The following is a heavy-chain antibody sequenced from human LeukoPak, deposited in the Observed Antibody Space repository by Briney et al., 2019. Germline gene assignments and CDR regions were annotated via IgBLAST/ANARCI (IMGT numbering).Heavy chain of an antibody. D-gene: IGHD3-10*01. Sequence: ASVKVSCEVSGYTLTELSMHWVRQAPGKGLEWMGGFDPEDGETIYAQKFQGRVTMTEDTSTDTAYMELSSLRSEDTAVYYCATPTYGSGSYLDYWGQGTLVTVSS. CDR1: GYTLTELS. V-gene: IGHV1-24*01. CDR2: FDPEDGET. J-gene: IGHJ4*02. CDR3: ATPTYGSGSYLDY.